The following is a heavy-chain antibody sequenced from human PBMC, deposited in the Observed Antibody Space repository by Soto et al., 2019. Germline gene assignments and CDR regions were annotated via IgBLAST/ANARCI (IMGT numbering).Heavy chain of an antibody. J-gene: IGHJ5*02. V-gene: IGHV3-48*02. Sequence: EVQVVESGGGLVQPGGSLRLSCAASGFTFSSNSMNWVRQAPGKGLEWISYISSSSSTIYAASVKGRLTISRDNAKNSLYLQMNSLRDEDTAVYYCARVIWSGHLTSDLWGQGTLVTVSS. CDR2: ISSSSSTI. D-gene: IGHD3-3*01. CDR1: GFTFSSNS. CDR3: ARVIWSGHLTSDL.